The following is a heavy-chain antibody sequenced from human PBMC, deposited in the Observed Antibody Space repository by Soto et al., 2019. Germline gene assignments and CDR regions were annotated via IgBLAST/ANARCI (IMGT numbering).Heavy chain of an antibody. D-gene: IGHD5-12*01. CDR2: ISHLEST. V-gene: IGHV4-30-2*06. CDR3: ARGGGYDSFDY. CDR1: GASISYGGFS. J-gene: IGHJ4*02. Sequence: SETLSLTCTVSGASISYGGFSWSWIRQSPGKGLEWIGYISHLESTYFHPSFKSRLTMSIDRTRNQFSLKLSSVTAADIAVYYCARGGGYDSFDYWGQGVLVTVSS.